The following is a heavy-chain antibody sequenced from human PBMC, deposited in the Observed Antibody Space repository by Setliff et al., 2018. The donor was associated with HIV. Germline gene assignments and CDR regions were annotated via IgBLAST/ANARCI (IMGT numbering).Heavy chain of an antibody. CDR3: AKGRHLVSGEWYFER. J-gene: IGHJ4*02. V-gene: IGHV3-7*01. Sequence: GGSLRLSCAASGFRFSDYWMSWVRQAPGKGLEWVANINQDGSGRYYVDSVRDRFTISRDNTRNSLYLQMNTLRVEDTALYYGAKGRHLVSGEWYFERWGQGSLVTVSS. CDR1: GFRFSDYW. CDR2: INQDGSGR. D-gene: IGHD3-3*01.